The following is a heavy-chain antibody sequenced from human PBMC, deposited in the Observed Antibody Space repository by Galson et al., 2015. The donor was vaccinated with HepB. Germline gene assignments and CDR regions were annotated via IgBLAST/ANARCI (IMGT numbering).Heavy chain of an antibody. V-gene: IGHV1-18*01. CDR2: ISANIGNT. J-gene: IGHJ4*02. CDR1: GYTFTSYG. Sequence: SVKVSCKASGYTFTSYGISWVRQAPGQGLEWMGGISANIGNTNYAQKLQGRVTMTTDTSTSTAHMELRSLRSDDTAVYYCAREVEVVVAVAGFDYWGQGTLVTVSS. CDR3: AREVEVVVAVAGFDY. D-gene: IGHD6-19*01.